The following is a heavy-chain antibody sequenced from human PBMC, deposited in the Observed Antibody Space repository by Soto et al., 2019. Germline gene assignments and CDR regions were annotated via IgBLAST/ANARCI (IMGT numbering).Heavy chain of an antibody. Sequence: GGSLRLSCAASGFTFSSYSMNWVRQAPGKGLEWVSSISSSSSYIYYADSVKGRFTNSRDNAKNSLYLQMNSLRAEDTAVYYCAREGIAVAGTSDYGMDVWGQGTTVTVSS. V-gene: IGHV3-21*01. CDR2: ISSSSSYI. CDR1: GFTFSSYS. J-gene: IGHJ6*02. D-gene: IGHD6-19*01. CDR3: AREGIAVAGTSDYGMDV.